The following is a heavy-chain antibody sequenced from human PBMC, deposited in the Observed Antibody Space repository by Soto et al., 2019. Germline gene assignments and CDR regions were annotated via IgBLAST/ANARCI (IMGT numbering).Heavy chain of an antibody. V-gene: IGHV1-69*01. Sequence: QVQLVQSGAEVKKPGSSVKVSCKASGGTFSSYAISWVRQAPGQGLEWMGGIIPIFGTANYAQKFQGRVTITADESTSTAYMELSSLRSEDTAVYYCARLALAVACTDYGMDVWCQGTTVTVSS. CDR2: IIPIFGTA. CDR1: GGTFSSYA. J-gene: IGHJ6*02. CDR3: ARLALAVACTDYGMDV. D-gene: IGHD6-19*01.